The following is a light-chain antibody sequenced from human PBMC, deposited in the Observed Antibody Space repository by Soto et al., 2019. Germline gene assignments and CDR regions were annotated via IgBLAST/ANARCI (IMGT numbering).Light chain of an antibody. Sequence: QSVLTQPASVSGSPGQSITISCTGSSSDVGGYKFVSWYQQYPGKTPKLMIYEVSNRPSGVSNRFSGSKSGNTASLTISGLQAEDEADYYCSSYTGTNTRYVFGTGTKLTVL. J-gene: IGLJ1*01. CDR3: SSYTGTNTRYV. CDR2: EVS. V-gene: IGLV2-14*01. CDR1: SSDVGGYKF.